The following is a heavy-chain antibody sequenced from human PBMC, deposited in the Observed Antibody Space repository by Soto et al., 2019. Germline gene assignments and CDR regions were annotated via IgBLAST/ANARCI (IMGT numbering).Heavy chain of an antibody. V-gene: IGHV4-61*05. Sequence: SETLSLTCSVSGASLISSRDYYWGWIRQPPGKGLEWIGYIYYSGSTNYNPSLKSRVTISVDTSKNQFSLKLSPVTAADTAVYYCARRYGYSFDYWGQGTLVTVSS. D-gene: IGHD1-1*01. CDR1: GASLISSRDYY. CDR3: ARRYGYSFDY. J-gene: IGHJ4*02. CDR2: IYYSGST.